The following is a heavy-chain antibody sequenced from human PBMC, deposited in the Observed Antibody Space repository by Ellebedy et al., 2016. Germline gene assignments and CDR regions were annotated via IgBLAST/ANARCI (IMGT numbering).Heavy chain of an antibody. J-gene: IGHJ4*02. CDR3: AEDGGELSPIDY. CDR1: GFTFSSYA. D-gene: IGHD1-26*01. V-gene: IGHV3-23*01. CDR2: ISGSGGST. Sequence: GGSLRLXXAASGFTFSSYAMSWVRQAPGKGLEWVSAISGSGGSTYYADSVKGRFTISRDNSKNTLYLQMNSLRAEDTAVYYCAEDGGELSPIDYWGQGTLVTVSS.